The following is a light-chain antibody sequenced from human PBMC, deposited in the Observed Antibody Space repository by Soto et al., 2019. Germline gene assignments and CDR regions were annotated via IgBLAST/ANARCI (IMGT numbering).Light chain of an antibody. CDR1: QGISGW. Sequence: DIQMTQSPSSVSASVGDRLTITCRASQGISGWLVWYQQKPGKAPKRLIYAASTLQSGVPSRFSGSGSGTEFTLTISSLQPEDFATYYCLQHNSYPRTFGQGTKVDIK. J-gene: IGKJ1*01. CDR2: AAS. CDR3: LQHNSYPRT. V-gene: IGKV1-17*03.